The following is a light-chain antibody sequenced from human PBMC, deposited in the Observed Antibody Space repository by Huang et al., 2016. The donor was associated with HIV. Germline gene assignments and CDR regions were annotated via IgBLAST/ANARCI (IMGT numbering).Light chain of an antibody. J-gene: IGKJ2*01. Sequence: ETVMTQSPAILSVSPGESATLSCRASQSVKSNLAWYQQKPGQPPRLLIYAASTRATGVPPRFSGSGSETEFILTISDLQSEDFALYYCQHYNNWPPRYTFGQGTKLDIK. CDR2: AAS. V-gene: IGKV3-15*01. CDR1: QSVKSN. CDR3: QHYNNWPPRYT.